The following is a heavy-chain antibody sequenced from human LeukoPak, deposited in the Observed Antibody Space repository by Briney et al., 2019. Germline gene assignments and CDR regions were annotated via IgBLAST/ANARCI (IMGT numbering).Heavy chain of an antibody. D-gene: IGHD3-10*01. CDR2: IYYSGST. V-gene: IGHV4-59*08. Sequence: SETLSLTCTVSGGSISSYYWSWIRQPPGKGLEWIGYIYYSGSTNYNPSLKSRVTISVDTSKNQFSLKLSSVTAADTAVYCCARHAPGQYYFDYWGQGTLVTVSS. J-gene: IGHJ4*02. CDR1: GGSISSYY. CDR3: ARHAPGQYYFDY.